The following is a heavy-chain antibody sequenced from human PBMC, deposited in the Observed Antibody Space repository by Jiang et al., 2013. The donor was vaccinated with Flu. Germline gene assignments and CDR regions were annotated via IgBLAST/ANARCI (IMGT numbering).Heavy chain of an antibody. CDR3: AYNNDEPTFLY. CDR2: VNHRGST. V-gene: IGHV4-34*01. J-gene: IGHJ4*02. Sequence: LLKPSETLSLTCAVYGGSFSGYYWSWLRQPPGRGLEWIGEVNHRGSTNYNPSLKNRAVMSADTSKNQFSLRLTSVTAADTAVYYCAYNNDEPTFLYWGQGTLVTVS. D-gene: IGHD1-1*01. CDR1: GGSFSGYY.